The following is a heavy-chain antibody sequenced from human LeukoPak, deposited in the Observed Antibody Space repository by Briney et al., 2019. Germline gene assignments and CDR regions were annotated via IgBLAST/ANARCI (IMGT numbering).Heavy chain of an antibody. CDR3: ASPRDIVVVVDATAGYFDL. CDR2: LYHSGST. CDR1: GYSISNGYY. V-gene: IGHV4-38-2*02. Sequence: SETLSLTCTVSGYSISNGYYWSWMRQPPGKGLEWIGSLYHSGSTFYNPSLKNRVSISVDTSKNQFSLKLSSVTAADTAVYYCASPRDIVVVVDATAGYFDLWGRGTLVTVSS. D-gene: IGHD2-15*01. J-gene: IGHJ2*01.